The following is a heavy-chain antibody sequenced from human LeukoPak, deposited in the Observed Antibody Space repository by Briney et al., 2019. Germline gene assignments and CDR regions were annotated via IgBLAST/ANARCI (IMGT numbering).Heavy chain of an antibody. J-gene: IGHJ6*02. V-gene: IGHV4-39*01. CDR2: IYYSGST. CDR3: ARVYYCCSGWFYYYGMDV. Sequence: SETLSLTCTVSGGSISSSSYYWGWIRQPPGKGLEWIGSIYYSGSTYYNPSLKSRVTISVDTSKNQFSLKLSSVTAADTAVYYCARVYYCCSGWFYYYGMDVWGQGTTVTVSS. D-gene: IGHD6-19*01. CDR1: GGSISSSSYY.